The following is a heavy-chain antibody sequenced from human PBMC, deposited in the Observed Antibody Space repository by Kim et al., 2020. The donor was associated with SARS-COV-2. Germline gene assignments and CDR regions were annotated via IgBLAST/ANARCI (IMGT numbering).Heavy chain of an antibody. V-gene: IGHV3-30-3*01. J-gene: IGHJ6*02. CDR3: ARGNYYESVSLSDYYNGMDV. Sequence: GGSLRLSCAASGVSFYSSAMNWVRQAPGKGLEWVAVISFDGRNKAYADSVEGRFTISRDNSKSTLHLLMNSLRVEDTAVYYCARGNYYESVSLSDYYNGMDVWGQGTTVTVSS. CDR2: ISFDGRNK. D-gene: IGHD3-10*01. CDR1: GVSFYSSA.